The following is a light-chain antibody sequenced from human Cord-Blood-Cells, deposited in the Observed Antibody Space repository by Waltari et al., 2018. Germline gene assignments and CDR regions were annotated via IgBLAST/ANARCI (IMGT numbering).Light chain of an antibody. CDR1: SSNIGAGYA. J-gene: IGLJ3*02. CDR3: QSYDSSLSGSV. CDR2: GNS. V-gene: IGLV1-40*01. Sequence: QSVLTQPPSVSGAPGQRGTISCTGSSSNIGAGYAVHWYQQLPGTAPKLLIYGNSNRPSGVPDRFSGSKSGTSASLAITGLQAEDEADYYCQSYDSSLSGSVFGGGTKLTVL.